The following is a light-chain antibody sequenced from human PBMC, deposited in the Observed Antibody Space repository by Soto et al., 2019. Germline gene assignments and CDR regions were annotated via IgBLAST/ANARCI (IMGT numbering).Light chain of an antibody. CDR1: QSVRSY. J-gene: IGKJ5*01. V-gene: IGKV3-20*01. Sequence: EIVLTQSPATLSLSPGERATLSCRASQSVRSYLAWYQKKPGQAPRLLIYDASNRATGIPDRFSGSGSGTAFPLTITRLESEDFAVYYCQQYGSSPVTFGQGTRLDIK. CDR3: QQYGSSPVT. CDR2: DAS.